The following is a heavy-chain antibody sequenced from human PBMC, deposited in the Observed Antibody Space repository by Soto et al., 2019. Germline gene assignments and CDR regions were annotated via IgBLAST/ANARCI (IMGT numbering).Heavy chain of an antibody. J-gene: IGHJ6*02. Sequence: PGGSLRLSCAASGFTFSSYAMQWVRQAPGKGLEWVAVISYDGSNKYYADSVKGRFTISRDNSKNTLYLQMNSLRAEDTAVYYCARVAIEGGYYYDSSGYAPLVYYYGMDVWGQGTTVTVSS. CDR2: ISYDGSNK. CDR1: GFTFSSYA. D-gene: IGHD3-22*01. V-gene: IGHV3-30-3*01. CDR3: ARVAIEGGYYYDSSGYAPLVYYYGMDV.